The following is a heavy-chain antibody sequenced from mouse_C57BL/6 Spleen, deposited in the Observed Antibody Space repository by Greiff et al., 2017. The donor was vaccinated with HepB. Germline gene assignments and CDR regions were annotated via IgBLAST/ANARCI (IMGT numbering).Heavy chain of an antibody. CDR1: GYTFTSYW. D-gene: IGHD2-13*01. CDR3: ARLWSDYSYFDY. J-gene: IGHJ2*01. CDR2: IDPSDSYT. V-gene: IGHV1-50*01. Sequence: VQLKQSGAELVNPGASAKLSCMSSGYTFTSYWMQCVKQRSGQGLEWIGEIDPSDSYTNYNQMFMGKATLTVDTSSSTAFMQLSSLTSEHSAVYYCARLWSDYSYFDYWGQGTTLTVSS.